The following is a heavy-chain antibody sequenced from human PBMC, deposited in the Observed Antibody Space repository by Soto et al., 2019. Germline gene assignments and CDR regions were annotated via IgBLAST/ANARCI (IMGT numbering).Heavy chain of an antibody. D-gene: IGHD2-2*01. CDR2: IKTNSDGGTV. CDR3: ATVYCATTSCYAPFDY. Sequence: EVHLVESGGGLVKAGGSLRLSCAASGFTFSNAWMSWVRQAPGKGLEWIGRIKTNSDGGTVDYASPVKGRFTISRDDSKSMLYLDLNSPKTEDTGVYFCATVYCATTSCYAPFDYWGKGTLVTVSS. V-gene: IGHV3-15*01. CDR1: GFTFSNAW. J-gene: IGHJ4*02.